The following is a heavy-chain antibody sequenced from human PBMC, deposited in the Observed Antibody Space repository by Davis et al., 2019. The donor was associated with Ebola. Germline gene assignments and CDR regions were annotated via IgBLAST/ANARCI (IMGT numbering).Heavy chain of an antibody. D-gene: IGHD3-16*01. Sequence: GESLKISCAASGFTFSSYSMNWVRQAPGKGLEWVSSISSSSSYIYYADSVKGRFTISRDNAKNSLYLQMNSLRAEDTAVYYCARGRRLYGLLYYYGMDVWGQGTTVTVSS. CDR3: ARGRRLYGLLYYYGMDV. V-gene: IGHV3-21*01. CDR2: ISSSSSYI. CDR1: GFTFSSYS. J-gene: IGHJ6*02.